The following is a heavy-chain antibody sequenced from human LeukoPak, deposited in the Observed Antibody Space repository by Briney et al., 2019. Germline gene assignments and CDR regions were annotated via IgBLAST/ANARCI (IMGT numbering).Heavy chain of an antibody. Sequence: GGSLRLSCSASGFTFSNAWMTWVRQAPRKGLEWVGRIRPITDGGTTDYAAPVRGRFTISRDDSKNTLYLQMNSLKTEDTAVYYCTSRLNYWGQGTLVTVSS. V-gene: IGHV3-15*01. CDR1: GFTFSNAW. CDR2: IRPITDGGTT. CDR3: TSRLNY. J-gene: IGHJ4*02.